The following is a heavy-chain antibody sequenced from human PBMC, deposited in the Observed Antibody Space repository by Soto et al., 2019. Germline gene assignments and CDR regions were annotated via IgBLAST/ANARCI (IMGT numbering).Heavy chain of an antibody. CDR3: ARTLVGATPADY. V-gene: IGHV1-3*01. D-gene: IGHD1-26*01. CDR1: GYTFTSYA. CDR2: INAGNGNT. Sequence: QVQLVQSGAEVKKPGASVKVSCKASGYTFTSYAMHWVRQAPGQRLEWMGWINAGNGNTKYSQKFQGRVTITRDTSASTAYMARSSLRTEDTAVYYCARTLVGATPADYWGQGTLVTVSS. J-gene: IGHJ4*02.